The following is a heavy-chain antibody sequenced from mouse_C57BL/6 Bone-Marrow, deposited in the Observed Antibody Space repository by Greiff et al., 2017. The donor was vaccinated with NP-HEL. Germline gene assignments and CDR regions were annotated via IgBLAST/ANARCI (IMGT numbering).Heavy chain of an antibody. Sequence: QVQLKQPGAELVRPGSSVKLSCKASGYTFTSYWMHWVKQRPIQGLEWIGNIDPSDSETHYNQKFKDKATLTVDKSSSTAYMQLSSLTSEDSAVYYCARLGGSSPYYYAMDYWGQGTSVTVSS. V-gene: IGHV1-52*01. J-gene: IGHJ4*01. CDR3: ARLGGSSPYYYAMDY. CDR1: GYTFTSYW. D-gene: IGHD1-1*01. CDR2: IDPSDSET.